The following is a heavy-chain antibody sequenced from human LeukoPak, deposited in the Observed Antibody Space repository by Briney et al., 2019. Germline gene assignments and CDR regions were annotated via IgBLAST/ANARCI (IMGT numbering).Heavy chain of an antibody. J-gene: IGHJ4*02. V-gene: IGHV4-59*08. Sequence: PSETLSLTCTVSGGSISSYYWSWIRQPPGKGLEWIAYISDIGSINYNPSLKSRVTISLETSKNQFSLKLSSVTAADTAVYYCAGHHPRNTVDFWGQGTLITVSS. CDR3: AGHHPRNTVDF. D-gene: IGHD2/OR15-2a*01. CDR1: GGSISSYY. CDR2: ISDIGSI.